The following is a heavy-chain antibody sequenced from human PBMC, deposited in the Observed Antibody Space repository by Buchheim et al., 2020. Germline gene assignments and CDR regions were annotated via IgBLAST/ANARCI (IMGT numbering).Heavy chain of an antibody. CDR2: MIPILGIA. J-gene: IGHJ4*02. CDR1: GGTFSTYT. D-gene: IGHD6-13*01. CDR3: ARYGFISPGIL. V-gene: IGHV1-69*02. Sequence: QVQLVQSGAEVKKPGSSVKFSCKASGGTFSTYTLSWVRQAPGQGLEWMGRMIPILGIANYEQKFQGSVTITADKYTSQANMELSSLRSEDAAVSDCARYGFISPGILWGQGSL.